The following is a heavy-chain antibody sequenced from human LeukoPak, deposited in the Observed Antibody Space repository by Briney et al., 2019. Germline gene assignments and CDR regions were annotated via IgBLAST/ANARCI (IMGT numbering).Heavy chain of an antibody. CDR2: ISADGTST. CDR1: GFTFDDYA. D-gene: IGHD2-15*01. Sequence: GGSLRLSCAASGFTFDDYAMHWVRQAPGKGLEWVSLISADGTSTYYADSVKGRFTISRDNSKNSLYPQMNSLGSEDTALYYCAKDQRVASTDMSAYSRYYYFGMDVWGQGTTVTVSS. V-gene: IGHV3-43*02. J-gene: IGHJ6*01. CDR3: AKDQRVASTDMSAYSRYYYFGMDV.